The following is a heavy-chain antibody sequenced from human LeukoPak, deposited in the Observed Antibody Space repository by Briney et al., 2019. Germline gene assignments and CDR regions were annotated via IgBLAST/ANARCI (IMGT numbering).Heavy chain of an antibody. J-gene: IGHJ1*01. D-gene: IGHD6-13*01. CDR3: EKDSSSWPAEYFQH. CDR1: GFTFSSYA. CDR2: ISGSGGST. V-gene: IGHV3-23*01. Sequence: GGSLRLSYAASGFTFSSYAMSWVRQAPGKGLEWVSAISGSGGSTYYADYVKGRFTISRDNSKNTLYLQMNSLRAEDTAVYYCEKDSSSWPAEYFQHWGQGTLVTVSS.